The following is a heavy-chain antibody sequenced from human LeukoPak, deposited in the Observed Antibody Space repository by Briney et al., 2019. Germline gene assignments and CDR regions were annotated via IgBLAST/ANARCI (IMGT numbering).Heavy chain of an antibody. CDR2: ISSSSSYT. D-gene: IGHD3-22*01. V-gene: IGHV3-11*03. CDR1: GSTFSDYY. J-gene: IGHJ4*02. CDR3: ARSRSYYDSSGYYDYFDY. Sequence: GGSLRLSCAASGSTFSDYYMSWIRQAPGKGLEWVSYISSSSSYTNYADSVKGRFTISRDNAKNSLYLQMNSLRAEDTAVYYCARSRSYYDSSGYYDYFDYWGQGTLVTVSS.